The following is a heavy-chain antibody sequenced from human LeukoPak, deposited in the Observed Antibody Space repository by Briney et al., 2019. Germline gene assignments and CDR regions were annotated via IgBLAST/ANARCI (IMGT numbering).Heavy chain of an antibody. CDR2: ISSSSSYI. D-gene: IGHD5-24*01. J-gene: IGHJ4*02. Sequence: PGGSLRLSCAASGFTFSSYSMSWVRQAPGKGLEWVSSISSSSSYIYYADSVKGRFTISRDNAKNSLYLQMNSLRAEDTAVYYCAREGRDGYNSLDYWGQGTLVTVSS. CDR3: AREGRDGYNSLDY. V-gene: IGHV3-21*01. CDR1: GFTFSSYS.